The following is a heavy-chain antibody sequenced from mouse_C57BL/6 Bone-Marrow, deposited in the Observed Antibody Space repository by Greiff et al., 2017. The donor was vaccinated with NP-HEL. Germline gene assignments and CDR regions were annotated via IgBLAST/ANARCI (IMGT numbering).Heavy chain of an antibody. Sequence: DVKLVESGAELVRPGASVKLSCTASGFNIKDDYMHWVKQRPEQGLEWIGWIDPENGDTEYASKFQGKATITADTSSNTAYLQLSSLTSEDTAVYYCTLITTVVDFDYWGQGTTLTVSS. CDR1: GFNIKDDY. D-gene: IGHD1-1*01. J-gene: IGHJ2*01. CDR3: TLITTVVDFDY. CDR2: IDPENGDT. V-gene: IGHV14-4*01.